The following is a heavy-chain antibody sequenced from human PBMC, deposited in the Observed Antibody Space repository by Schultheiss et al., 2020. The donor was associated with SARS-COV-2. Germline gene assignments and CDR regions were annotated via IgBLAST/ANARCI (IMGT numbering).Heavy chain of an antibody. CDR2: IYPGDSDT. CDR1: GYSFTSYW. Sequence: GGSLRLSCKGYGYSFTSYWIGWVRQMPGKGLEWMGIIYPGDSDTRYSPSFQGQVTISADKSISTAYLQWSSLKASDTAMYYCATGRGTRIFDYWGQGTLVTVSS. CDR3: ATGRGTRIFDY. V-gene: IGHV5-51*01. J-gene: IGHJ4*02. D-gene: IGHD1-7*01.